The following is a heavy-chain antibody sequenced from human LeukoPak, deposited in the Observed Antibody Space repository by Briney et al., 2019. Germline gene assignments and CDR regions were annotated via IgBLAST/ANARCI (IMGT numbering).Heavy chain of an antibody. CDR2: ISGSGGST. J-gene: IGHJ6*03. CDR1: GFTFSSYA. Sequence: PGGSLRLSCAASGFTFSSYAMSWVRQAPGKGLEWVSAISGSGGSTYYADSVKGRFTISRDNSKNTLYLQMNSLRAEDTAVYYCAKDDYCSGGSCYLAGHYYYYYMDVWGKGTTVTVSS. CDR3: AKDDYCSGGSCYLAGHYYYYYMDV. V-gene: IGHV3-23*01. D-gene: IGHD2-15*01.